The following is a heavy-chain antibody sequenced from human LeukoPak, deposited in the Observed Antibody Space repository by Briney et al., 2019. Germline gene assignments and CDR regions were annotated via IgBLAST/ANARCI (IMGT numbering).Heavy chain of an antibody. CDR3: AKDPLYYGSGKNWFDP. CDR2: ISYDGSNK. V-gene: IGHV3-30-3*01. D-gene: IGHD3-10*01. Sequence: GRSLRLSCAASGFTFSSYAMHWVRQAPGKGLEWVAVISYDGSNKYYADSVKGRFTISRDNSKNTLYLQMNSLRAEDTAVYYCAKDPLYYGSGKNWFDPWGQGTLVTVSS. CDR1: GFTFSSYA. J-gene: IGHJ5*02.